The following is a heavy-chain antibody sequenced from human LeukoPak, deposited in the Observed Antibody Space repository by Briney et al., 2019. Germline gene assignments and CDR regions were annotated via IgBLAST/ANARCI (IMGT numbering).Heavy chain of an antibody. V-gene: IGHV3-30*18. Sequence: GGSLRLSCAASGFTFSSYGMHWVRQAPGKELEWVAVISYDGSNKYYADSVKGRFTISRDNSKNTLYLQMNSLRAEDTAVYYCAKGALTTVTTGGWFDPWGQGTLVTVSS. J-gene: IGHJ5*02. CDR1: GFTFSSYG. CDR2: ISYDGSNK. D-gene: IGHD4-17*01. CDR3: AKGALTTVTTGGWFDP.